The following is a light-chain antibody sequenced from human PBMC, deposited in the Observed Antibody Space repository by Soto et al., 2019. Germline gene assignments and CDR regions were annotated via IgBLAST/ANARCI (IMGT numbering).Light chain of an antibody. CDR3: QQYGTSVWT. Sequence: EIGFTQSPGTLSLSPGERATLSCRASQSVSSNYLGWYQQKPGQAPRLLIYGASSRATGIPDRFSGSGSGTDFTLTISRLEPEDFAVYYCQQYGTSVWTFGQGTKVAIK. CDR2: GAS. J-gene: IGKJ1*01. CDR1: QSVSSNY. V-gene: IGKV3-20*01.